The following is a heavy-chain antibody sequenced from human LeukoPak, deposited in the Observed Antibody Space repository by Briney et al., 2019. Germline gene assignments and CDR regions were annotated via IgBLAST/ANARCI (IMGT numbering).Heavy chain of an antibody. V-gene: IGHV4-34*01. CDR1: GGSLSGYY. D-gene: IGHD2-15*01. CDR2: INHSGST. Sequence: SETLSLTCAVSGGSLSGYYWSWIRQPPGKGLDWIGEINHSGSTNYNPSLKNRVNISVDTSKNQFSLKLSSVTAADTAVYYCARHGGDCSGGSCYSEWFDPWGQGTLVTVSS. CDR3: ARHGGDCSGGSCYSEWFDP. J-gene: IGHJ5*02.